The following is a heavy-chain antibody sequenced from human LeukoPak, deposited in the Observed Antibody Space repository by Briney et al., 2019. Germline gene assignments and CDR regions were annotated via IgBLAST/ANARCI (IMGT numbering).Heavy chain of an antibody. CDR3: ARHIVGEQNFDY. CDR1: GFTFGAYW. D-gene: IGHD3-16*02. Sequence: GGSLRLPCAASGFTFGAYWMSWFRQAPGKGPEWVASIKDDGSAQFYVDSLEGRFTISRANAKNTLYLQMDTMRVEDTAVYYCARHIVGEQNFDYWSQGTLVTVSS. CDR2: IKDDGSAQ. J-gene: IGHJ4*02. V-gene: IGHV3-7*01.